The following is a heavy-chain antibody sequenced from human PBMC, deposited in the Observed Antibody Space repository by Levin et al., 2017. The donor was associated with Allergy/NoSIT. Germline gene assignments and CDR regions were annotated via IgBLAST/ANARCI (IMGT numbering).Heavy chain of an antibody. V-gene: IGHV4-31*03. CDR3: ARTPKSPYSSHTFDI. CDR1: GGSISSGGYY. Sequence: SQTLSLTCTVSGGSISSGGYYWSWIRQHPGKGLEWIGYIYYSGSTYYNPSLKSRVTISVDTSKNQFSLKLSSVTAADTAVYYCARTPKSPYSSHTFDIWGQGTMVTVSS. J-gene: IGHJ3*02. D-gene: IGHD6-13*01. CDR2: IYYSGST.